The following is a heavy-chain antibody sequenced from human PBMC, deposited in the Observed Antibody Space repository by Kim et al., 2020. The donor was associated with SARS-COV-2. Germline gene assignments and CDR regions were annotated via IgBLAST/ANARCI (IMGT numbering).Heavy chain of an antibody. J-gene: IGHJ4*02. V-gene: IGHV4-38-2*02. Sequence: SGTLSLTCTVSGYSISSGYYWGWIRQPPGKGLEWIGSIYHSGSTYYNPSLKSRVTISVDTSKNQFSLKLSSVTAADTAVYYCARSWVATGLGRYWGQGTLVTVSS. CDR1: GYSISSGYY. D-gene: IGHD5-12*01. CDR3: ARSWVATGLGRY. CDR2: IYHSGST.